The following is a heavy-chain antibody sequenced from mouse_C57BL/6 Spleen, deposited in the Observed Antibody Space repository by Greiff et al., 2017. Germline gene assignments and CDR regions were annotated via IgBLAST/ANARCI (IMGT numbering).Heavy chain of an antibody. V-gene: IGHV1-53*01. J-gene: IGHJ2*01. CDR1: GYTFTSYW. CDR2: INPSNGGN. CDR3: ARERGYGNCGGYFDY. Sequence: QVQLQQPGTELVKPGASVKLSCKASGYTFTSYWMYWVNQTPGQGLEWIGYINPSNGGNNYNETFKSKVTLTVDKASSTAYMQLSSLTSKDSAVYYCARERGYGNCGGYFDYWGQGTTLTVSS. D-gene: IGHD2-10*02.